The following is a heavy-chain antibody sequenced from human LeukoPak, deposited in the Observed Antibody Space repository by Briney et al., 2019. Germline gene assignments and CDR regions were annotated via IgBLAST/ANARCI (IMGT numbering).Heavy chain of an antibody. CDR2: IIPIFGTA. Sequence: SVKVSCKASGGIFSSYAINWVRQAPGQGLEWMGGIIPIFGTANSAQKFQGRVTIIADESTSTAYMELSSLRSEDTAVYYCARDLRVGDSPDTFDAFDIWGQGTMVTVSS. J-gene: IGHJ3*02. CDR1: GGIFSSYA. CDR3: ARDLRVGDSPDTFDAFDI. D-gene: IGHD2/OR15-2a*01. V-gene: IGHV1-69*13.